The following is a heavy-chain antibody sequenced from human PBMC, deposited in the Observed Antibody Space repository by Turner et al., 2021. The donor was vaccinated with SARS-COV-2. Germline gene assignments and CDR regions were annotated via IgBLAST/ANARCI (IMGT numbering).Heavy chain of an antibody. J-gene: IGHJ2*01. D-gene: IGHD3-9*01. CDR1: GFIFTNHD. CDR3: AKDLTVPGAPSSYWYFDF. CDR2: ILRDGSDQ. Sequence: QVQLVESGGGVVQPGGSLGLSCAASGFIFTNHDLHWVRQAPGKGLEWVAVILRDGSDQYYADSVKGRFTISRDTSKKTVILQMNALRAEDTATYFCAKDLTVPGAPSSYWYFDFWGRGALVTVSS. V-gene: IGHV3-30*02.